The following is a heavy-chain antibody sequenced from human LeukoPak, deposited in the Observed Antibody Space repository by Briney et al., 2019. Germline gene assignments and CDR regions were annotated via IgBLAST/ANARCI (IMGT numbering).Heavy chain of an antibody. CDR2: IRHDGSYQ. CDR1: GFTFSSYG. J-gene: IGHJ4*02. CDR3: AKNRDSSDYPRDFDF. V-gene: IGHV3-30*02. D-gene: IGHD3-22*01. Sequence: GGSLRLSCAAYGFTFSSYGMHWVRQTPGKGLEWVAFIRHDGSYQQYADSVKGRFTVSRDNSKDMVYLQMNSLRTEDTAVYYCAKNRDSSDYPRDFDFWGQGTLVTVSS.